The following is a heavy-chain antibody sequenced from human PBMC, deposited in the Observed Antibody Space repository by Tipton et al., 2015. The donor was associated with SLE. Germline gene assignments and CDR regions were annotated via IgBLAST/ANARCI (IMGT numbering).Heavy chain of an antibody. CDR3: ARAREGSSWYTPFDY. Sequence: LRLSCTVSGGSISSYYWSWIRQPPGKGLEWIGYIYYSGSTNYNPSLKSRVTISVDTSKNQFSLKLSSVTAADTAVYYCARAREGSSWYTPFDYWGQGTLVTVSS. D-gene: IGHD6-13*01. V-gene: IGHV4-59*12. CDR2: IYYSGST. J-gene: IGHJ4*02. CDR1: GGSISSYY.